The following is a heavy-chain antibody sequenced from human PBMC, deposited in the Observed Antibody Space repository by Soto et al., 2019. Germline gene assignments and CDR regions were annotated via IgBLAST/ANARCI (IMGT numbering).Heavy chain of an antibody. J-gene: IGHJ4*02. CDR2: TYHSGNP. CDR1: GDTISTGGYS. V-gene: IGHV4-30-2*02. D-gene: IGHD3-3*01. Sequence: SETLSLTCAVSGDTISTGGYSWAWIRQPPGKALEWIGHTYHSGNPYYNPSLKSRVIISVDRSKNQFSLKLSSVTAADTAVYYCARTIFGVVTTFDYWGQGTLVTVS. CDR3: ARTIFGVVTTFDY.